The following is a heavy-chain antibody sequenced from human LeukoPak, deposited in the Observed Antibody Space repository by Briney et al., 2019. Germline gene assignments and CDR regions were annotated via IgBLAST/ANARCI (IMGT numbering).Heavy chain of an antibody. Sequence: SETLSLICAVYGGSFRGYYWSWIRQPPGKGPEWIGEINHSGSTNYNPSLKSRVTISVDTSKNQFSLKLSSVTAADTAVYYCARVDYWGRGTLVTVSS. CDR3: ARVDY. CDR1: GGSFRGYY. J-gene: IGHJ4*02. V-gene: IGHV4-34*01. CDR2: INHSGST.